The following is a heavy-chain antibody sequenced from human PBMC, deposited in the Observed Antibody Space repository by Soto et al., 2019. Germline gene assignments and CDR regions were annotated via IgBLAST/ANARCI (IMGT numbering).Heavy chain of an antibody. CDR1: GFTFSSYW. Sequence: EVQLVESGGGLVQPGGSLRLSCAASGFTFSSYWMHWVRQAPGKGLVWVSRINSDGSSTSYADSVKGRFTISRDNAKNTLYLQMNSLRAEDTAVYYCGRGVGTVGARFAFDIWGQGTMVTVSS. D-gene: IGHD1-26*01. V-gene: IGHV3-74*01. CDR2: INSDGSST. J-gene: IGHJ3*02. CDR3: GRGVGTVGARFAFDI.